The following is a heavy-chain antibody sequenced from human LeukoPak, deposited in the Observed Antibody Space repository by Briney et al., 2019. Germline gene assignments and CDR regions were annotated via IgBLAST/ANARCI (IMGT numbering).Heavy chain of an antibody. CDR2: IIPILGIA. CDR3: ARDIVGATGFDY. V-gene: IGHV1-69*04. J-gene: IGHJ4*02. Sequence: ASVKVSCTASGGTFSSYAISWVRQAPGQGLEWMGRIIPILGIANYAQKFQGRVTITADKSTSTAYMELSSLRSEDTAMYYCARDIVGATGFDYWGQGTQVTVSS. CDR1: GGTFSSYA. D-gene: IGHD1-26*01.